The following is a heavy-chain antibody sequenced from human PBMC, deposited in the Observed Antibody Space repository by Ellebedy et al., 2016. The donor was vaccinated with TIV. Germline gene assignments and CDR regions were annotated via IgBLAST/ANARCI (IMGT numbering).Heavy chain of an antibody. CDR2: IKQDESEK. CDR3: ARAIAAAGSY. Sequence: GESLKISXAASGFTFSNYWMHWVRQAPGRGLEWVANIKQDESEKYYVDSVKGRFTISRDNAKNSLYLQMNSLRAEDTAVYYCARAIAAAGSYWGRGTLVTVSS. D-gene: IGHD6-13*01. J-gene: IGHJ4*02. V-gene: IGHV3-7*01. CDR1: GFTFSNYW.